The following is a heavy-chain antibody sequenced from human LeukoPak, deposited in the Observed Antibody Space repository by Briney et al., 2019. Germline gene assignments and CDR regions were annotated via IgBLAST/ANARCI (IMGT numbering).Heavy chain of an antibody. Sequence: PSETLSLTCTVSGGSISSYYWSWIRQPPGKGLEWIGYIYYSGSTNYNPSLKSRVTISVDTSKNQFSLRLSSVTAADTAVYYCAAMVRGVIAYFDYWGQGTLVTVSS. V-gene: IGHV4-59*01. CDR2: IYYSGST. J-gene: IGHJ4*02. CDR1: GGSISSYY. CDR3: AAMVRGVIAYFDY. D-gene: IGHD3-10*01.